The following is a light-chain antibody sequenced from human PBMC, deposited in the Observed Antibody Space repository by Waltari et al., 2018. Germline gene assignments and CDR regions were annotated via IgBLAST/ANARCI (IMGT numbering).Light chain of an antibody. J-gene: IGLJ2*01. CDR2: KDS. Sequence: SYELTQPPSVSVSPGQTARITCSGDALPKQYAYWYQQRPGQAPVLVIYKDSERPSGMPERFSGSSSGTTDTLTISGGQAEDEADYYCQSADSSGTYEVFGGGTKLTVL. CDR1: ALPKQY. CDR3: QSADSSGTYEV. V-gene: IGLV3-25*03.